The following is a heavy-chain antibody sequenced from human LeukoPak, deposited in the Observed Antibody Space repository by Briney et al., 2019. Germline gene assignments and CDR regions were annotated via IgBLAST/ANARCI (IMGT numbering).Heavy chain of an antibody. D-gene: IGHD3-22*01. Sequence: GGSLRLSCAASGFTFSSYAMSWVRQAPGKGLEWVAVISYDGSNKYYADSVKGRFTISRDNSKNTLYLQMNSLRAEDTAVYYCARDGENYDSSGYYYSSFDYWGQGTLVTVSS. J-gene: IGHJ4*02. CDR3: ARDGENYDSSGYYYSSFDY. CDR1: GFTFSSYA. CDR2: ISYDGSNK. V-gene: IGHV3-30-3*01.